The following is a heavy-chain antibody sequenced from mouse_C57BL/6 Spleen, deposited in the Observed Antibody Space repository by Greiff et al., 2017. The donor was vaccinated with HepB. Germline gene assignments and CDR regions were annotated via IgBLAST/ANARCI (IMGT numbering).Heavy chain of an antibody. CDR1: GYTFTSYG. Sequence: VQLQQSGAELARPGASVKLSCKASGYTFTSYGISWVKQRTGQGLEWIGEIYPRSGNTYYNEKFKGQATLTADKSSRTAYMELRSLTSEDSAVYFCARRELGPDFDYWGQGTTLTVTS. V-gene: IGHV1-81*01. CDR3: ARRELGPDFDY. J-gene: IGHJ2*01. CDR2: IYPRSGNT. D-gene: IGHD4-1*01.